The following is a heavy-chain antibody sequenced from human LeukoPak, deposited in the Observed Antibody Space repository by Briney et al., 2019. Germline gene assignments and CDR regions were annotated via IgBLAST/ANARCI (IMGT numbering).Heavy chain of an antibody. CDR2: ISYDGSNK. J-gene: IGHJ6*03. D-gene: IGHD1-26*01. CDR1: GFTFSSYA. Sequence: GRSLRLSCAASGFTFSSYAMHWVRQAPGKGLEWVAVISYDGSNKYYADSVKGRFTISRDNSKNTLYLQMNSLRAEDTAVDYCARAFWDSYYYYYYMDVWGKGTTVTVSS. V-gene: IGHV3-30*04. CDR3: ARAFWDSYYYYYYMDV.